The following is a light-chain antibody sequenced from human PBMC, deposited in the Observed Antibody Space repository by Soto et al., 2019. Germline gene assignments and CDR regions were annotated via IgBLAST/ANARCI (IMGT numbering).Light chain of an antibody. CDR3: QQYGSSPLLT. J-gene: IGKJ4*01. CDR2: GAS. V-gene: IGKV3-20*01. Sequence: EIVLTQSPGTLSLSPGERATLSCRASQSVSSSYLAWYQQKPGQAPRLLIYGASSRATGIPDRFSGSGSRTDFTLTISRLEPEDFAVYYCQQYGSSPLLTFGGGTKGDIK. CDR1: QSVSSSY.